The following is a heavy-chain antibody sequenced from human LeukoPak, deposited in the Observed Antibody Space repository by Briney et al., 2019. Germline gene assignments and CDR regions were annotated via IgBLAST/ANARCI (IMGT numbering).Heavy chain of an antibody. V-gene: IGHV1-2*02. J-gene: IGHJ5*02. Sequence: ASVKVPCKASGYTFTGYYMHWVRQAPGQGLEWMGWINPNSGGTNYAQKFQGRVTMTRDTSISTAYMELSRLRSDDTAVYYCARELEYCSSTSCTHNWFDPWGQGTLVTVSS. D-gene: IGHD2-2*01. CDR1: GYTFTGYY. CDR2: INPNSGGT. CDR3: ARELEYCSSTSCTHNWFDP.